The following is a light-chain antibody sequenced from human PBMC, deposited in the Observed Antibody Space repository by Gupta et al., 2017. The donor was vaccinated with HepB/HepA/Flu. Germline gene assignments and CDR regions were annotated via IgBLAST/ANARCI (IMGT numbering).Light chain of an antibody. Sequence: DIQMTQSPSSLSASVGDRVTITCRASQRITTYLNWYQQRPGGAPKIIIYGASRLGSGVPSRFSGSGSGTNFTLAISRLQPEDFATYYCQQGDDVPLTFGGGTNV. V-gene: IGKV1-39*01. J-gene: IGKJ4*01. CDR3: QQGDDVPLT. CDR1: QRITTY. CDR2: GAS.